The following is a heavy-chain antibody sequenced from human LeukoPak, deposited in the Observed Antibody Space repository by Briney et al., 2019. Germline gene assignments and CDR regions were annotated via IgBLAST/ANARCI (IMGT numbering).Heavy chain of an antibody. CDR1: GGSFSGYY. D-gene: IGHD3-3*01. V-gene: IGHV4-34*01. CDR3: AKERSEYYDFWSGYSKRAPYYYYYMDV. Sequence: PSETLSLTCAVYGGSFSGYYWSWIRQPPGKGLEWTGEINHSGSTNYNPSLKSRVTISVDTSKNQFSLKLSSVTAADTAVYYCAKERSEYYDFWSGYSKRAPYYYYYMDVWGKGTTVTVSS. J-gene: IGHJ6*03. CDR2: INHSGST.